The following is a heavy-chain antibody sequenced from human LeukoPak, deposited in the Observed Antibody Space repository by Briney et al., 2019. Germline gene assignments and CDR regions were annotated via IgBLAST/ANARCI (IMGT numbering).Heavy chain of an antibody. CDR2: INRDGTQK. D-gene: IGHD7-27*01. Sequence: GGSLRLSCAGSGVAFSPHLMIWVRQAPGKVLERVAIINRDGTQKYYVDSVGGRFTISGDNARNSVYVQMTSLGAEDTAVYYCTTGEMDHWGQGTQVTVPS. CDR3: TTGEMDH. J-gene: IGHJ4*02. CDR1: GVAFSPHL. V-gene: IGHV3-7*01.